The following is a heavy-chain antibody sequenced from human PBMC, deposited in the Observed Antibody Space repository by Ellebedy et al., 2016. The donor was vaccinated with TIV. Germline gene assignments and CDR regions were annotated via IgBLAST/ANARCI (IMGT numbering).Heavy chain of an antibody. CDR1: GGSVSSGRFY. J-gene: IGHJ6*02. D-gene: IGHD3-16*01. CDR3: ARIGGTTTDSHRYYGMDV. V-gene: IGHV4-61*01. Sequence: PSETLSLTCTVSGGSVSSGRFYWSWIRQPPGKGLDWIAYIFNSGTTKYNPSLESRVTMSVDPSKNQFSLKLSSVTAADTAVYYCARIGGTTTDSHRYYGMDVWGQGTTVTVSS. CDR2: IFNSGTT.